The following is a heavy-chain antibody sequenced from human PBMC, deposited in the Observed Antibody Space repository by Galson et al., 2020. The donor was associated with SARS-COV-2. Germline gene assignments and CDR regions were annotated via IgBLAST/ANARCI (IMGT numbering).Heavy chain of an antibody. J-gene: IGHJ4*02. D-gene: IGHD3-10*01. Sequence: QLGESLKISCAASGFTFSSYGMHWVRQAPGKGLEWVAVIWYDGSNKYYADSVKGRFTISRDNSKNTLYLQMNSLRAEDTAVYYCARDLVGYYGSGSHFDYWGQGTLVTVSS. CDR2: IWYDGSNK. CDR1: GFTFSSYG. CDR3: ARDLVGYYGSGSHFDY. V-gene: IGHV3-33*01.